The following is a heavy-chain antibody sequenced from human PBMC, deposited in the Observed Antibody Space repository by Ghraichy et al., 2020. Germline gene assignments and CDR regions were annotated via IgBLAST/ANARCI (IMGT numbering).Heavy chain of an antibody. V-gene: IGHV3-21*01. Sequence: GGSLRLSCAASGFTFSSYSMNWVRQAPGKGLEWVSSISSSSSYIYYADSVKGRFTISRDNAKNSLYLQMNSLRAEDTAVYYCARDEYYDFWSGYNPYYFDYWGQGTLVTVSS. CDR2: ISSSSSYI. CDR3: ARDEYYDFWSGYNPYYFDY. CDR1: GFTFSSYS. J-gene: IGHJ4*02. D-gene: IGHD3-3*01.